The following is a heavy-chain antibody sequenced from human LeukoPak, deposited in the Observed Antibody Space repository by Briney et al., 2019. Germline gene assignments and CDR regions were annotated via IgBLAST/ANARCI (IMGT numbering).Heavy chain of an antibody. CDR2: ISGSGGST. CDR1: GFTFSNYA. V-gene: IGHV3-23*01. CDR3: AKITKATTPNY. J-gene: IGHJ4*02. Sequence: GGSLRLSCAPSGFTFSNYAMSWVRQAPGKGLEWVSSISGSGGSTYYADSVKGRFSISRDNSKNTVYLQMSDLRAEDTAVYYCAKITKATTPNYWGQGTLVTVSS. D-gene: IGHD4-17*01.